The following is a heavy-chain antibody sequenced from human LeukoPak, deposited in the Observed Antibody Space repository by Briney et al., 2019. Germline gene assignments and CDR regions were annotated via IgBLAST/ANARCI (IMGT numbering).Heavy chain of an antibody. D-gene: IGHD3-16*01. V-gene: IGHV3-74*01. J-gene: IGHJ4*02. CDR1: GFTFSRYW. CDR2: INPDGSTT. Sequence: GESLRLSYAASGFTFSRYWIHWVRQAPGKGLEWVSRINPDGSTTTYADSVKGRFTISRDNAKNTVYLQMNGLGAEDTAVYYCARELNGYGYYFFDYWGPGTLVTVSS. CDR3: ARELNGYGYYFFDY.